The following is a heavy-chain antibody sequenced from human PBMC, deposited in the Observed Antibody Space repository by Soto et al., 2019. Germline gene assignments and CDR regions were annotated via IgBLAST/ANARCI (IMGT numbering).Heavy chain of an antibody. J-gene: IGHJ2*01. CDR1: GFTFSSSA. CDR3: AKVVGSGWYGYFDL. CDR2: ISGSGGST. Sequence: EVQLLESGGGLVQPGGSLRLSCAASGFTFSSSAMSWVRQAPGKGLEWVSGISGSGGSTYYADSVKGRFTISRDNSKNTLYLKMHSLKAERTAIYYCAKVVGSGWYGYFDLWGRGTLVTVSS. V-gene: IGHV3-23*01. D-gene: IGHD6-19*01.